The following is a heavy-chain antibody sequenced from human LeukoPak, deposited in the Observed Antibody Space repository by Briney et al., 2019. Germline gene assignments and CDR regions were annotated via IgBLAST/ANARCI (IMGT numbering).Heavy chain of an antibody. CDR2: IKQDGSEK. D-gene: IGHD3-10*01. Sequence: TGGSLRLSCAASGFTFSSYWMSWVRQAPGKGLEWVANIKQDGSEKYYVDSVKGRFTIHRDNAKNSLYLQMNSLRAEDTALYYCVRGITMFQHWGQGTLVTVSS. CDR3: VRGITMFQH. CDR1: GFTFSSYW. V-gene: IGHV3-7*03. J-gene: IGHJ1*01.